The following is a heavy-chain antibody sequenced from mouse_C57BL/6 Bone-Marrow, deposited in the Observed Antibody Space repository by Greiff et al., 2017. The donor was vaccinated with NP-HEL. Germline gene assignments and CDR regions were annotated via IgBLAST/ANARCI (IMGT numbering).Heavy chain of an antibody. CDR3: ARDPPLTTVVGRYWYFDV. CDR1: GYSITSGYY. V-gene: IGHV3-6*01. CDR2: ISYDGSN. J-gene: IGHJ1*03. Sequence: EVQLQESGPGLVKPSQSLSLTCSVTGYSITSGYYWNWIRQFPGNKLEWMGYISYDGSNNYNPSLKNRISITRDTSKNQFFLKLNSVTTEDTATYYCARDPPLTTVVGRYWYFDVWGTGTTVTVSS. D-gene: IGHD1-1*01.